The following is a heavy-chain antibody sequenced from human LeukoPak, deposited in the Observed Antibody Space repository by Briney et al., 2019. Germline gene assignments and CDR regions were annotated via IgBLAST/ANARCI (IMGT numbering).Heavy chain of an antibody. CDR1: GFTFSSYS. CDR3: ARTYYYDSSGSTDAFDI. V-gene: IGHV3-48*04. CDR2: ISSSSSTI. J-gene: IGHJ3*02. D-gene: IGHD3-22*01. Sequence: GGSLRLSCAASGFTFSSYSMNWVRQAPGKGLEWVSYISSSSSTIYYADSVKGRFTISRDNAKNSLYLQMNSLRAEDTAVYYCARTYYYDSSGSTDAFDIWGQGTMVTVSS.